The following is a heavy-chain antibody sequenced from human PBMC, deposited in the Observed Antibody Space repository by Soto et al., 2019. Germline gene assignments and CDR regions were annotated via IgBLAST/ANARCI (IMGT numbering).Heavy chain of an antibody. J-gene: IGHJ4*02. Sequence: QVTLKESGPVLVKPTETLTLTCTVSGFSLSNGRMGVSWIRQPPGKAPEWLAHIFSNDEKSYNTSLRSRLTTSKDTPNSQVVLTMTNVDLVNTATYYCARIYDVLPGYYMFDYWGQGTLVTVSS. CDR1: GFSLSNGRMG. CDR2: IFSNDEK. CDR3: ARIYDVLPGYYMFDY. D-gene: IGHD3-9*01. V-gene: IGHV2-26*01.